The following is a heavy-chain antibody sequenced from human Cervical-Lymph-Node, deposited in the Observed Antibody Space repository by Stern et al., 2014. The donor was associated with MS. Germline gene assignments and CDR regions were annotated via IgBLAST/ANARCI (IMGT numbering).Heavy chain of an antibody. V-gene: IGHV3-33*01. Sequence: DQLVESGGGVVQPGRSLRLSCAASGFSFSRYAMHWVRQAPGKGLEWVALIWYDGSNPYYADSVTGRFTISRDNLKNTLYLQMNSLRAEDTAVYYCASAYSSSHYYFDYWGQGTLVTVSS. CDR3: ASAYSSSHYYFDY. CDR2: IWYDGSNP. J-gene: IGHJ4*02. CDR1: GFSFSRYA. D-gene: IGHD6-13*01.